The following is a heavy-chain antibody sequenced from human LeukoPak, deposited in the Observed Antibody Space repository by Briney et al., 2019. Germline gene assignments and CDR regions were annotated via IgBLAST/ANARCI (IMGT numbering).Heavy chain of an antibody. CDR3: ARVSRRFLEWPLDYYYYYMDV. V-gene: IGHV4-39*07. CDR2: IYYSGST. D-gene: IGHD3-3*01. CDR1: GGSISSSIYY. J-gene: IGHJ6*03. Sequence: PSETLSLTCTVSGGSISSSIYYWGWIRQPPGKGLEWIGSIYYSGSTYYNPSLKSRVTISVDTSKNQFSLKLSSVTAADTAVYYCARVSRRFLEWPLDYYYYYMDVWGKGTTVTVSS.